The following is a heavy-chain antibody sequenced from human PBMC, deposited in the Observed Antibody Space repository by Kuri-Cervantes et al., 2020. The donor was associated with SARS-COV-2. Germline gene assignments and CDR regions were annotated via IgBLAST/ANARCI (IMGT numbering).Heavy chain of an antibody. V-gene: IGHV4-59*08. D-gene: IGHD3-22*01. CDR2: IYYSGST. Sequence: ESLKISCTVSGGSINRYDWSWIRQPPGMALVWIGYIYYSGSTNYNPSLKSRVTISVDTSKNQFSLKLRSVTAPDTAVYYCARGRITMIVVAPVFDYGGQGTLVTVSS. J-gene: IGHJ4*02. CDR3: ARGRITMIVVAPVFDY. CDR1: GGSINRYD.